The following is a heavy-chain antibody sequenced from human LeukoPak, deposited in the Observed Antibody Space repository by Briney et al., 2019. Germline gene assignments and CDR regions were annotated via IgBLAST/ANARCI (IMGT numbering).Heavy chain of an antibody. CDR2: ISGSGGST. CDR3: ARDFRQVSSWYSLY. Sequence: GGSLRLSCAASGFTFSSYAMSGVRQAPGKGLEWVSAISGSGGSTYYADSVKGRFTISRDNSKNTLYLQMNSLRSEDTAVYYCARDFRQVSSWYSLYWGQGTLVTVSS. J-gene: IGHJ4*02. V-gene: IGHV3-23*01. D-gene: IGHD6-13*01. CDR1: GFTFSSYA.